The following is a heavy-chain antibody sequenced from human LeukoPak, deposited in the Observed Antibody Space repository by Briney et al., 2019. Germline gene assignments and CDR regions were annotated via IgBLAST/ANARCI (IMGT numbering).Heavy chain of an antibody. CDR2: ISPSGDYT. CDR3: ARDNSGWSVDY. V-gene: IGHV1-46*04. CDR1: GGTFSSYY. Sequence: GASVKVSCKASGGTFSSYYMHWVREAPGQGLGWMGIISPSGDYTRYAQKLQGRVSMTMDTYTSTVYVDLDSLRCGDADMSLCARDNSGWSVDYWGQRTLVTVT. D-gene: IGHD6-19*01. J-gene: IGHJ4*02.